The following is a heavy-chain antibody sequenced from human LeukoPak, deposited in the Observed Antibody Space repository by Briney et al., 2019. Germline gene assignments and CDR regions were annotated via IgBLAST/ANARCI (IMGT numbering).Heavy chain of an antibody. CDR1: GFTFSSYA. CDR2: ISGSGGST. J-gene: IGHJ4*02. V-gene: IGHV3-23*01. D-gene: IGHD4-23*01. Sequence: GGSLRLSCAASGFTFSSYAMSWVRQAPGKGLEWVSAISGSGGSTYYADSVKGRFTISRDNSKNTLYLQMNSLRAEDTAVYYCAKADDYGGNSGIRYWGQGTLVTVSS. CDR3: AKADDYGGNSGIRY.